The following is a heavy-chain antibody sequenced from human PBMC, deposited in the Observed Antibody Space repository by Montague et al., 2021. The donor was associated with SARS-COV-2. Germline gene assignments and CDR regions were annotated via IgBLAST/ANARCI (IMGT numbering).Heavy chain of an antibody. CDR1: GFSLSTSGVG. Sequence: PALVKPTQTLTLTCTFSGFSLSTSGVGVGWIRQPPGKALEWLALIYWDGDKRYSPSLKSRLTITTDTSKNQVVLTMTNMDPVDTATYYCAHRPSIAAAGTFRFDPWGQGTLVTVSS. CDR2: IYWDGDK. J-gene: IGHJ5*02. CDR3: AHRPSIAAAGTFRFDP. D-gene: IGHD6-13*01. V-gene: IGHV2-5*02.